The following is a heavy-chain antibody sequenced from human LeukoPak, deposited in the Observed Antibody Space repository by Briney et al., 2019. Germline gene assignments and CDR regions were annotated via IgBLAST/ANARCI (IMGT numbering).Heavy chain of an antibody. J-gene: IGHJ3*02. Sequence: GGSLRLSCVASGFSFSDYRMNWFRQAPGKGLEWVATIKKDGTAQYYVDSVKGRFTISRDNAKDSLYLQMNSLRAEDTAVYYCARDQDFWSGSGAFDIWGQGTMVTVSP. CDR3: ARDQDFWSGSGAFDI. D-gene: IGHD3-3*01. V-gene: IGHV3-7*01. CDR2: IKKDGTAQ. CDR1: GFSFSDYR.